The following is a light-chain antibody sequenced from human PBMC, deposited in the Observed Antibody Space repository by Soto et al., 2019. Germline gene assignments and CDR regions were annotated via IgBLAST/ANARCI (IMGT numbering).Light chain of an antibody. Sequence: ETVMTQSPATPXMSAGELATLFCXASETVSTNLAWYQQRPGQAPRLLIYDVSTGATGIPARFSGRRSGTEFTLTISSLQSEDFGVYYCLQYNSCPQTFGQGTKVDI. CDR3: LQYNSCPQT. J-gene: IGKJ1*01. CDR2: DVS. V-gene: IGKV3-15*01. CDR1: ETVSTN.